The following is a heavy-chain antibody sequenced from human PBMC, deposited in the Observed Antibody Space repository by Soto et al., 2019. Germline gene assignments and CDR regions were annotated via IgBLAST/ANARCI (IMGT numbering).Heavy chain of an antibody. CDR3: ARGDAFDI. V-gene: IGHV4-34*01. J-gene: IGHJ3*02. CDR2: INHSGST. Sequence: SETLSLTCAVYGGSFSGYYWSWIRQPPGKGLEWIGEINHSGSTNYNPSLKSRVTISVDTSKNQFSLKLSSVTAADTAVYYCARGDAFDIWGQGTMVTVSS. CDR1: GGSFSGYY.